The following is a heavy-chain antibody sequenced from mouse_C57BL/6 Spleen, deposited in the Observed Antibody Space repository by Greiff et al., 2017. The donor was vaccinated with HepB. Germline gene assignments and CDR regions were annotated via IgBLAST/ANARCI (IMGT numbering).Heavy chain of an antibody. CDR2: IYPGDGDT. V-gene: IGHV1-82*01. D-gene: IGHD2-4*01. Sequence: QVQLQQSGPELVKPGASVKISCKASGYAFSSSWMNWVKQRPGKGLEWIGRIYPGDGDTNYNGKFKGKATLTADKSSSTAYMQLSSLTSEDSAVYFCAIYYDYGWFAYWGQGTLVTVSA. CDR3: AIYYDYGWFAY. J-gene: IGHJ3*01. CDR1: GYAFSSSW.